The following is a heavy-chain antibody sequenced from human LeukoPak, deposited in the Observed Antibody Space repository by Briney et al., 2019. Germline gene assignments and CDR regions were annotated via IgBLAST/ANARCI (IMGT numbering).Heavy chain of an antibody. Sequence: SVKVSCKASGGTFSSYAISWVRQAPGQGLEWMGGIIPIFGTANYAQKFQGRVTITADESTSTAYMKLSSLRSEDTAVYYCARFSVELRGGYYFDYWGQGTLVTVSS. CDR2: IIPIFGTA. CDR1: GGTFSSYA. D-gene: IGHD1-7*01. CDR3: ARFSVELRGGYYFDY. J-gene: IGHJ4*02. V-gene: IGHV1-69*13.